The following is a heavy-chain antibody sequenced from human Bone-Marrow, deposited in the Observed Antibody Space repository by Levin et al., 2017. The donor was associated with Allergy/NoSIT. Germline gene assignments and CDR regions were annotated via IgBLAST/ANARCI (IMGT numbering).Heavy chain of an antibody. V-gene: IGHV4-59*01. J-gene: IGHJ4*02. CDR2: VYYSWST. CDR3: ARKHGRDWFFTL. CDR1: GGSITSYY. Sequence: SQTLSLTCTVSGGSITSYYWCWIRPPPRKGLEWIGHVYYSWSTDYNPTLKSRVTISADKSKNHLSLRLTLVTAAATAVYYCARKHGRDWFFTLWGQGTLVTVSS. D-gene: IGHD3/OR15-3a*01.